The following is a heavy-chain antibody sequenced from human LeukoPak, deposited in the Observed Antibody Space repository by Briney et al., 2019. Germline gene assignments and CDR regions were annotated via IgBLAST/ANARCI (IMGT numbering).Heavy chain of an antibody. CDR1: GGTFNSYA. D-gene: IGHD5-24*01. CDR2: IIPIFGTA. V-gene: IGHV1-69*13. CDR3: AREMAANEFDY. J-gene: IGHJ4*02. Sequence: SVKVSCKASGGTFNSYAISWVRQAPGQGLEWMGGIIPIFGTANYAQKFQGRVTITADESTSAAHMELSSLRSEDTAVYYCAREMAANEFDYWGQGTLVTVSS.